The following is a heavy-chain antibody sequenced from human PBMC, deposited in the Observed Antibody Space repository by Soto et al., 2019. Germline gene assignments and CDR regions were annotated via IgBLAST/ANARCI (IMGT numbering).Heavy chain of an antibody. D-gene: IGHD6-19*01. CDR3: ARDRVESGGWFDY. CDR1: GGSISSGGYY. J-gene: IGHJ4*02. Sequence: SETLSLTCTVSGGSISSGGYYWSWIRQHPGKGLEWIGYIYYSGSTYYNPSLKSRVTISVDTSKNQFSLKLSSVTAADTAVYYCARDRVESGGWFDYWGQGTLVTVSS. CDR2: IYYSGST. V-gene: IGHV4-31*03.